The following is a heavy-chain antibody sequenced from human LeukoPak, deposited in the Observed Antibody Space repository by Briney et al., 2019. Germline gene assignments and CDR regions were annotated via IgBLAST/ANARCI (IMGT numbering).Heavy chain of an antibody. CDR2: IRYDGSNK. V-gene: IGHV3-30*02. J-gene: IGHJ6*02. D-gene: IGHD3-10*01. Sequence: GGSLRLSCAASGFTFSSYGMHWVRQAPGKGLEWVAFIRYDGSNKYYADSVKGRFTISRDNSKNTLYLQMNSLRAEDTAVYYCAGDAHTGSGTYWGGVDYYYGLDVWGQGTTVTVSS. CDR1: GFTFSSYG. CDR3: AGDAHTGSGTYWGGVDYYYGLDV.